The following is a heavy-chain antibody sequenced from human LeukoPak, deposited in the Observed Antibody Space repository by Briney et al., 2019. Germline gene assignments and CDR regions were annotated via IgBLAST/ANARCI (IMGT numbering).Heavy chain of an antibody. CDR2: INHSGST. Sequence: SSETLSLTCAVYGGSFSGYYWSWIRQPPGKGLECIGEINHSGSTNYNPSLKSRVTISVDTSKNQFSLKLSSVTPADTAVYDCARVDRGYYPYPAVMDVWGKGTTVTISS. D-gene: IGHD5-12*01. CDR3: ARVDRGYYPYPAVMDV. V-gene: IGHV4-34*01. CDR1: GGSFSGYY. J-gene: IGHJ6*03.